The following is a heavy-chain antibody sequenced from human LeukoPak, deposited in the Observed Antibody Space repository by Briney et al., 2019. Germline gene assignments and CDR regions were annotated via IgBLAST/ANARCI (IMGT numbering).Heavy chain of an antibody. CDR2: IIPVLSTG. CDR3: ATTGGDIYYYYMDV. CDR1: GDTFSRYA. J-gene: IGHJ6*03. D-gene: IGHD3-16*01. Sequence: SVKVSCKASGDTFSRYAISWVRQAPGQGLEWMGGIIPVLSTGNYAQKFQDRVTITADGSTSTTYMELSSLKSEDTAVYYCATTGGDIYYYYMDVWGKGTTVTISS. V-gene: IGHV1-69*13.